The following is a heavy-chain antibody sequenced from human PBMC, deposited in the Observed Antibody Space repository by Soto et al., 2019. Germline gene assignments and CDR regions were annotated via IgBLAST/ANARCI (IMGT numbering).Heavy chain of an antibody. J-gene: IGHJ6*02. V-gene: IGHV3-64D*06. Sequence: PGGSLRLSCAASGFTFSSYAMHWVRQAPGKGLEYVSAISSNGGSTYYADSVKGRFTISRDNSKNTLYLQMSSLRAEDTAVYYCVKDSRLLRAAGNRPIYYYYGMDVWGQGTTVTVSS. D-gene: IGHD6-25*01. CDR2: ISSNGGST. CDR1: GFTFSSYA. CDR3: VKDSRLLRAAGNRPIYYYYGMDV.